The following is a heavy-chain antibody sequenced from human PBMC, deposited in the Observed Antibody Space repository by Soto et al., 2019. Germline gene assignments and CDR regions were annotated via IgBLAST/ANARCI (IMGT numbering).Heavy chain of an antibody. J-gene: IGHJ6*02. D-gene: IGHD2-15*01. V-gene: IGHV1-69*12. CDR1: GGTFSSYA. CDR3: ARSLQDIVVVVAATFSGGMDV. Sequence: QVQLVQSGAEVKKPGSSVKVSCKASGGTFSSYAISWVRQAPGQGLEWMGGIIPIFGTANYAQKFQGRVTITADESTSTADMELSSLRSEDTAVYYCARSLQDIVVVVAATFSGGMDVWGQGTTVTVS. CDR2: IIPIFGTA.